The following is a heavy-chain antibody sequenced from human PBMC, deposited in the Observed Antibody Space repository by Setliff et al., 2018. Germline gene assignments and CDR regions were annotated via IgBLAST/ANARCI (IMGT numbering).Heavy chain of an antibody. Sequence: ETLSLTCTVSGGSISSSNYYWGWIRQPPGKGLEWIGNIYYGGSAYYNPSLKSRVTISVDTSKNQFSLKLSSVTAADTAVYYCARGYSGYDYLKPFDYWGQGTLVTV. J-gene: IGHJ4*02. CDR2: IYYGGSA. V-gene: IGHV4-39*01. CDR3: ARGYSGYDYLKPFDY. CDR1: GGSISSSNYY. D-gene: IGHD5-12*01.